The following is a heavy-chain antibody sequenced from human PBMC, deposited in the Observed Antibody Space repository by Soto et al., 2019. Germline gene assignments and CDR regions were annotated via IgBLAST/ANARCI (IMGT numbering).Heavy chain of an antibody. D-gene: IGHD2-21*01. J-gene: IGHJ5*01. V-gene: IGHV4-39*01. CDR2: VYHNGGA. CDR1: GVSIHNSHSF. Sequence: LETLSLTCTVSGVSIHNSHSFWAWIRQPLGKGLQFIASVYHNGGAHYNSSLKSRVTISVDTANNQVSLRMRSLTAADTAFYYCGRVVEGATRHTDPDSWGQGILVTVSS. CDR3: GRVVEGATRHTDPDS.